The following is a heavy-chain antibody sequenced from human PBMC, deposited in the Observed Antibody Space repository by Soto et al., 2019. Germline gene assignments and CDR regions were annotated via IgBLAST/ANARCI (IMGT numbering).Heavy chain of an antibody. V-gene: IGHV3-30-3*01. CDR2: ISYDGSNK. J-gene: IGHJ6*02. CDR3: ARDEEGKGFLEWLSTYYYYYYGMDV. D-gene: IGHD3-3*01. CDR1: GFTFSSYA. Sequence: QVQLVESGGGVVQPGRSLRLSCAASGFTFSSYAMHWVRQAPGKGLEWVAVISYDGSNKYYADSVKGRFTISRDNSKNTLYLQMNSLRAEDTAVYYCARDEEGKGFLEWLSTYYYYYYGMDVWGQGTTVTVSS.